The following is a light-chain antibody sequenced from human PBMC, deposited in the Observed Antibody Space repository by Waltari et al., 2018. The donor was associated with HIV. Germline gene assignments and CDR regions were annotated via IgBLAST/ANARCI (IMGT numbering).Light chain of an antibody. J-gene: IGLJ2*01. V-gene: IGLV7-46*01. Sequence: QAVVTQEPSLTVSPGGTVTLTCGSSTGAGTSGHYPYWFQQKPGQAPRPLIFDTSNKQSWTPARFSGSLLGGKAALTLSGAQPEDEAEYYCLLSYSGARVFGGGTKLTVL. CDR1: TGAGTSGHY. CDR3: LLSYSGARV. CDR2: DTS.